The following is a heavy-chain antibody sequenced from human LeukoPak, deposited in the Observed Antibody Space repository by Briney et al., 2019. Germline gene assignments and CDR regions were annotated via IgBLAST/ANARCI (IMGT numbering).Heavy chain of an antibody. V-gene: IGHV4-34*01. CDR2: INHSGST. CDR3: ARDYKQCLDV. Sequence: SETLSLTCAVYGGSFSGYYWSWIRQPPGKGLEWIGEINHSGSTNYNPSLKGRVTISVDTSKNQFSLKLSSVTAADTAVYYCARDYKQCLDVWGKGTTVTISS. D-gene: IGHD3-10*01. CDR1: GGSFSGYY. J-gene: IGHJ6*04.